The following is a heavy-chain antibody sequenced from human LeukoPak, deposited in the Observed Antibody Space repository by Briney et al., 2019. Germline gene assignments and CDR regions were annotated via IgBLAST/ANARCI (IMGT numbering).Heavy chain of an antibody. V-gene: IGHV2-5*02. J-gene: IGHJ4*02. CDR1: GFSLSTSGMG. CDR3: VHLVVVGTHGAFDY. CDR2: IYWDDDK. D-gene: IGHD2-15*01. Sequence: SGPTLVNPTQTLTLTCTFSGFSLSTSGMGAGWIRQPPGKALEWLALIYWDDDKRYSPSLKSSLTITKDTSKNQVVLTMTNMDPVDTATYYCVHLVVVGTHGAFDYWGQGTLVTVSS.